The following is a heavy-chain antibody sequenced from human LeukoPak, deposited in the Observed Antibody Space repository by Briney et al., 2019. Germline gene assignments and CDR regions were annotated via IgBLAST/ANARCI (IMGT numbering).Heavy chain of an antibody. J-gene: IGHJ3*02. CDR2: IYYSGST. D-gene: IGHD3-22*01. CDR3: ARHSSYYDSSGYYLTPLSAFDI. CDR1: GGSISSSSYY. V-gene: IGHV4-39*01. Sequence: PSETLPLTCTVSGGSISSSSYYWGWIRQPPGKGLEWIGSIYYSGSTYYNPSLKSRVTISVDTSKNQFSLKLSSVTAADTAVYYCARHSSYYDSSGYYLTPLSAFDIWGQGTMVTVSS.